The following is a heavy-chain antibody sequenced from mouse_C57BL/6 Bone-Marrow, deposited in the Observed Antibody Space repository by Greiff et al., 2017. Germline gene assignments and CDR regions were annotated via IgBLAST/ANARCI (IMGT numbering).Heavy chain of an antibody. CDR3: VRQDTTVVFDY. V-gene: IGHV10-1*01. CDR1: GFSFNTYA. CDR2: IRSKSNNYAT. J-gene: IGHJ2*01. D-gene: IGHD1-1*01. Sequence: EVQGVESGGGLVQPKGSLKLSCAASGFSFNTYAMNWVRQAPGKGLEWVARIRSKSNNYATYYADSVKDRFTISRDDSESMLYLQMNNLKTEDTAMYYCVRQDTTVVFDYWGQGTTLTVSS.